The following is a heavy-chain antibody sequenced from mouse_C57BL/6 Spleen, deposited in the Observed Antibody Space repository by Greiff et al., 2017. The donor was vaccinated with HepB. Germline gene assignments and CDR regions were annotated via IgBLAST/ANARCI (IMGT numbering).Heavy chain of an antibody. J-gene: IGHJ2*01. D-gene: IGHD1-1*01. CDR2: IYPGSGST. CDR1: GYTFTSYW. V-gene: IGHV1-55*01. Sequence: VQLQQPGAELVKPGASVKMSCKASGYTFTSYWITWVKQRPGQGLEWIGDIYPGSGSTNYNEKFKSKATLTVDTSSSTAYMQLSSLTSEDSAVYYCASRGGYYYGRSSDWGEGTTLTVSS. CDR3: ASRGGYYYGRSSD.